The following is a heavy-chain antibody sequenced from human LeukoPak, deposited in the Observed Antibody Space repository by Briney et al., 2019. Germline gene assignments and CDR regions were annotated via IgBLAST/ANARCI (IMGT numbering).Heavy chain of an antibody. V-gene: IGHV4-39*01. CDR1: GGSISSSSYY. CDR2: IYYSVST. J-gene: IGHJ4*02. D-gene: IGHD2-2*01. CDR3: ARHSSCSSTSCYHIPDSP. Sequence: PSETLSLTCTVSGGSISSSSYYWGWIRQPPGKGLEWIGSIYYSVSTYYNASLKSRGTISVDTSKNQFSLKMSSVTAADTAVYYCARHSSCSSTSCYHIPDSPWGQGTLVTVSS.